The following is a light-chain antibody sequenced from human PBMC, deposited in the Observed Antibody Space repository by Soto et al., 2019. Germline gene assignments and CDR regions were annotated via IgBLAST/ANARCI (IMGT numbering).Light chain of an antibody. V-gene: IGKV1-5*01. Sequence: DIQMTQSPSTLSASVGDRFTITCRASESISYWLAWYQQKPGKAPKFLIYDASSLKSGVPSRFSGSGSGTEFTLTISSLQPDDFATYYCQQYNSLSYTFGQGTKLDI. CDR3: QQYNSLSYT. J-gene: IGKJ2*01. CDR1: ESISYW. CDR2: DAS.